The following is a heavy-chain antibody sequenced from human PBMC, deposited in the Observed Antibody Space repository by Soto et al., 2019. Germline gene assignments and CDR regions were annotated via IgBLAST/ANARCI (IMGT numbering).Heavy chain of an antibody. V-gene: IGHV3-30*18. D-gene: IGHD4-17*01. J-gene: IGHJ2*01. CDR1: GFTFSHYG. CDR2: ISYDEDNI. CDR3: AKSGTKVTTFWYLDL. Sequence: ESGGGVVPPGRSLRLSCVASGFTFSHYGMHWVRQAPGKGLEWVAVISYDEDNIYYADSVKGRFTISRDNSENTLYLQMNSLRPEDTGVYYCAKSGTKVTTFWYLDLWGRGTLVTASS.